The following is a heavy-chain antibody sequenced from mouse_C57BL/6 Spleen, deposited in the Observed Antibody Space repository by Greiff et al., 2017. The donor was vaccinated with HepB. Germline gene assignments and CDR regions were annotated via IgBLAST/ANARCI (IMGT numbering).Heavy chain of an antibody. J-gene: IGHJ3*01. D-gene: IGHD2-1*01. CDR3: ARDGNYPAWFAY. Sequence: QVQLQQSGAELVRPGPSVKVSCKASGYAFTNYLIEWVKQRPGQGLEWIGVINPGSGGTNYNEKFKGKATLTADKSSSTAYMQLSSLTSEDSAVYFCARDGNYPAWFAYWGQGTLVTVSA. V-gene: IGHV1-54*01. CDR1: GYAFTNYL. CDR2: INPGSGGT.